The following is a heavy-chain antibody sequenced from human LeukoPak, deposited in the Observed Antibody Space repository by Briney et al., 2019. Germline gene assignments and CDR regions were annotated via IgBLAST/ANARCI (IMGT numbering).Heavy chain of an antibody. J-gene: IGHJ4*02. CDR3: ARGYCGSTSCYGVFDY. CDR1: GGSVSSDIYY. V-gene: IGHV4-61*01. Sequence: SETPSLTCTVSGGSVSSDIYYWSWIRQPPGKGLEWIGYIYNSGSTNYNPSLKSRVTISVDTSKDQFSLRLSSATAADTAVYYCARGYCGSTSCYGVFDYWGQGTLVTVSS. D-gene: IGHD2-2*01. CDR2: IYNSGST.